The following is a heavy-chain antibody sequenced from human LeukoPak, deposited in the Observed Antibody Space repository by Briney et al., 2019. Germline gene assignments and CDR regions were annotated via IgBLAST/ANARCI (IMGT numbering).Heavy chain of an antibody. D-gene: IGHD3-10*01. CDR3: ASYGSGESYGMDV. Sequence: GGSLRLSCAASGFTFSSYWMSWVRQAPGKGLEWVANIKQDGSEKYYVDSVKGRFTISRDNSKNTLYLQMNSLRAEDTAVYYCASYGSGESYGMDVWGQGTTVTVSS. CDR1: GFTFSSYW. J-gene: IGHJ6*02. V-gene: IGHV3-7*03. CDR2: IKQDGSEK.